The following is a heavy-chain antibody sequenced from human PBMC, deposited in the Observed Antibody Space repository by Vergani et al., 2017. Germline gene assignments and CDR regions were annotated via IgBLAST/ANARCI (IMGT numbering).Heavy chain of an antibody. CDR2: IIPILGIA. CDR3: ARDPGYYDSSGYYPYYFDY. Sequence: QVQLVQSGAEVKKPGSSVKVSCKASGGTFSSYAISWVRQAPGQGLEWMGRIIPILGIANYAQKFQGRVTITADKSTSTAYMELSSLRSEDTAVYYCARDPGYYDSSGYYPYYFDYWGQGTLVTVSS. J-gene: IGHJ4*02. D-gene: IGHD3-22*01. V-gene: IGHV1-69*04. CDR1: GGTFSSYA.